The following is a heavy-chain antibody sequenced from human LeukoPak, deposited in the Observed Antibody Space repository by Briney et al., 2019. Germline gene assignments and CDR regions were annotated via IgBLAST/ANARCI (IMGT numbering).Heavy chain of an antibody. D-gene: IGHD3-22*01. CDR3: ARTIYYYESTSYFSDAFDI. V-gene: IGHV3-21*01. J-gene: IGHJ3*02. CDR1: GFTLKGHS. Sequence: KPGGSLRLSCAATGFTLKGHSMNWVRQAPGKGLDWVSSISPTSTYIYYQDSVKGRFTISRDDAKNSLYLEMDSLRVEDTALYYCARTIYYYESTSYFSDAFDIWGQGTMVTVSS. CDR2: ISPTSTYI.